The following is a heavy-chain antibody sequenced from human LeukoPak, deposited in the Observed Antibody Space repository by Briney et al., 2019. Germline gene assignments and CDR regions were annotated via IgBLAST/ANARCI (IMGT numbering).Heavy chain of an antibody. D-gene: IGHD3-3*01. J-gene: IGHJ4*02. CDR3: ARDYDFWSGYPHYYFDY. CDR1: GSTFSSYA. V-gene: IGHV3-30*04. CDR2: ISYDGSNK. Sequence: GGSLRLSCAASGSTFSSYAMHWVRQAPGKGLEWVAVISYDGSNKYYADSVKGRFTISRDNSKNTLYLQMNSLRAEDTAVYYCARDYDFWSGYPHYYFDYWGQGTLVTVSS.